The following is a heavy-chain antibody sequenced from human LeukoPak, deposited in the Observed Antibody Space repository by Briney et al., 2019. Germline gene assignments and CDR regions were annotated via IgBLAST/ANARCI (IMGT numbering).Heavy chain of an antibody. CDR1: GFTFSQSW. D-gene: IGHD2-2*01. CDR3: ARNAPFDS. J-gene: IGHJ4*02. V-gene: IGHV3-7*01. Sequence: QSGGSLRLSCAASGFTFSQSWMSWGRQAPGKGLEWVAFIKQDGGEKYYVDSVKGRFTISRDNAQRSLYLQMNTLRAEDTAVYFCARNAPFDSWGQGTLVTVSS. CDR2: IKQDGGEK.